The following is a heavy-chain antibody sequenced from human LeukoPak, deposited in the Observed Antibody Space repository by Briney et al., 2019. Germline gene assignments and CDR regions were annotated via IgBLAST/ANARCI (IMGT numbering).Heavy chain of an antibody. Sequence: ASVKVSFKASGGTFSNYAINWVRQAPGQGLEWMGRIIPIFGISNYPQKLQGRVTITADKSTSTAYMELSSLRSEDTAVYYCATYYYDSSGYYRAGYYFDYWGQGTLVTVSS. CDR1: GGTFSNYA. CDR3: ATYYYDSSGYYRAGYYFDY. V-gene: IGHV1-69*04. D-gene: IGHD3-22*01. CDR2: IIPIFGIS. J-gene: IGHJ4*02.